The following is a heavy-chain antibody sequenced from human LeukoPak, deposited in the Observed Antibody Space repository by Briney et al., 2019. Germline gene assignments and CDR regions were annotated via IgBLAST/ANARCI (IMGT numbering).Heavy chain of an antibody. CDR3: AREYCSGGSCYGGGDWFDP. D-gene: IGHD2-15*01. J-gene: IGHJ5*02. V-gene: IGHV3-7*01. CDR2: IKQDGSEK. Sequence: PGGSLRLSCAASGFTFSSYWMSWVRQAPGKGLEWVANIKQDGSEKYYVDSVKGRFTISRDNAKNSLYLQMNSLRAEDTAGSYCAREYCSGGSCYGGGDWFDPWGQGTLVTVSS. CDR1: GFTFSSYW.